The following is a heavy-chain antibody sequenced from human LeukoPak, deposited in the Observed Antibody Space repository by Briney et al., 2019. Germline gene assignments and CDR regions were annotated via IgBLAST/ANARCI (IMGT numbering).Heavy chain of an antibody. V-gene: IGHV1-2*06. J-gene: IGHJ4*02. CDR1: GYSFSGHY. D-gene: IGHD1-1*01. Sequence: GASVKVSCKASGYSFSGHYIHWVRQAPGQGLEWMGQINPNSAASHYAQKFQDRVTMTSDTSINMAYMELSRLRSDDTAVYYCARELPSPNDHHYFDYWGQGTLVTVSS. CDR3: ARELPSPNDHHYFDY. CDR2: INPNSAAS.